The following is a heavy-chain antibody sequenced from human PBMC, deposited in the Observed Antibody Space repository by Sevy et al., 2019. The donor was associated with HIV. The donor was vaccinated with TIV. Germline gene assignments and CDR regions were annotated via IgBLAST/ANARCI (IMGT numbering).Heavy chain of an antibody. J-gene: IGHJ5*02. CDR3: ARAAFSGNYYPRFGP. Sequence: SETLSLTCTVSGGSISSGTYYWSWIRQPAGKGLEWIGRIYTTGSTNYNPSLKSRVTISIDTSKNQFSLKLGSVTAADTAVYYCARAAFSGNYYPRFGPWGQGTLVTVSS. CDR1: GGSISSGTYY. V-gene: IGHV4-61*02. CDR2: IYTTGST. D-gene: IGHD1-26*01.